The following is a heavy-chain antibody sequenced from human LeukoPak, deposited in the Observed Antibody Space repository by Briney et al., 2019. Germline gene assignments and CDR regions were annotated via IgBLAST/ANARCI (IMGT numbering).Heavy chain of an antibody. Sequence: SETLSLTCTVSGGSISSYYWSSIRQPPGKGLEWIGYIYYSGSTNYNPSLKSRVTISVDTSKNQFSLKLSSVTAADSAVYYCARGGSVTRRFFFDYWGQGTLVTVSS. V-gene: IGHV4-59*01. J-gene: IGHJ4*02. D-gene: IGHD4-17*01. CDR3: ARGGSVTRRFFFDY. CDR1: GGSISSYY. CDR2: IYYSGST.